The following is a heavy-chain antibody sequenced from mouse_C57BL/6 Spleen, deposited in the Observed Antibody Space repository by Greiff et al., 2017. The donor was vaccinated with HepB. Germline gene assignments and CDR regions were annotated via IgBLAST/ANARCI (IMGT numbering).Heavy chain of an antibody. Sequence: EVKLMESGGGLVKPGGSLKLSCAASGFTFSSYAMSWVRQTPEKRLEWVATISDGGSYTYYPDNVKGRFTISRDNAKNNLYLQMSHLKSEDTAMYYCAREERTHFDYWGQGTTLTVSS. CDR3: AREERTHFDY. CDR1: GFTFSSYA. CDR2: ISDGGSYT. V-gene: IGHV5-4*01. J-gene: IGHJ2*01.